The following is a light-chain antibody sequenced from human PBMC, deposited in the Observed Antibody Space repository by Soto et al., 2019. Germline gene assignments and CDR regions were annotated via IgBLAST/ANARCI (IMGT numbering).Light chain of an antibody. J-gene: IGLJ1*01. CDR2: GNN. CDR1: GSNIGAGSD. CDR3: QSYDSSLSGWV. V-gene: IGLV1-40*01. Sequence: QSVLTQPPSVTGDPGQRVAISCTGSGSNIGAGSDVHWYQQLPGTAPKLLVYGNNNRPSGVPDRFSGSKSATSASLAITGLQAEDEADYYCQSYDSSLSGWVFGTGTKVTVL.